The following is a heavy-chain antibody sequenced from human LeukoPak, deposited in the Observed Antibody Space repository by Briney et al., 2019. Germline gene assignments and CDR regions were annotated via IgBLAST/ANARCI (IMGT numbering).Heavy chain of an antibody. J-gene: IGHJ6*02. Sequence: ASVKVSCTASGYTFTSYGISWVRQAPGQGLEWMGWISAYNGNTNYAQKLQGRVTMTTDTSTSTAYMELRSLRSDDTAVYYCARMGERSGPYYYYYYGMDVWGQGTTVTVSS. D-gene: IGHD3-16*01. V-gene: IGHV1-18*01. CDR2: ISAYNGNT. CDR1: GYTFTSYG. CDR3: ARMGERSGPYYYYYYGMDV.